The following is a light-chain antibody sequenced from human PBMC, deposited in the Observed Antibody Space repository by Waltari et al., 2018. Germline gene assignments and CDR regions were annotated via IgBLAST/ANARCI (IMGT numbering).Light chain of an antibody. V-gene: IGKV3-15*01. J-gene: IGKJ4*01. Sequence: EIVMTQSPATLSVSPGERVTLSCWASQSVGSSLAWYQQKPGQAPRVLIYGASTRATGIPVKFSGSGSGTEFTLTISSLQSEDFAVYYCQQYNNWPLTFGGGTKVEIK. CDR1: QSVGSS. CDR2: GAS. CDR3: QQYNNWPLT.